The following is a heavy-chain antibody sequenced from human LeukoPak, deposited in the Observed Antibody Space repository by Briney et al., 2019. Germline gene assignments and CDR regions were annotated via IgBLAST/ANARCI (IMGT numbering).Heavy chain of an antibody. CDR2: IYPGDSDT. CDR3: ARQFTLRFLEWSELWFDP. CDR1: GYSFTSYW. Sequence: GESLKISCKGSGYSFTSYWIGWVRPMPGKGLEWMGIIYPGDSDTRYSPSFQGQVTISADKSISTAYLQWSSLKASDTAMYYCARQFTLRFLEWSELWFDPWGQGTLVTVSS. D-gene: IGHD3-3*01. J-gene: IGHJ5*02. V-gene: IGHV5-51*01.